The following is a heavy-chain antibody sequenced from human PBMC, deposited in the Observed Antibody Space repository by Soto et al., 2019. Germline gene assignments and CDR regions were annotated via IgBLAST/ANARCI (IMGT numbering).Heavy chain of an antibody. D-gene: IGHD3-22*01. CDR2: IYPGDSDT. CDR3: ARHRYYYGSSAPDAFDI. J-gene: IGHJ3*02. CDR1: GYSFTSYW. Sequence: PGESLKISCKGSGYSFTSYWIGWVRQMPGKGLEWMGIIYPGDSDTRYSPSFQGQVTISADKSISTAYLQWSSLKASDTAMYYCARHRYYYGSSAPDAFDIWGQGTMVTVSS. V-gene: IGHV5-51*01.